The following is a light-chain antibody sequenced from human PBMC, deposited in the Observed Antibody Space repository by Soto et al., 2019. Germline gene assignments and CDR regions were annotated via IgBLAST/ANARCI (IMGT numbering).Light chain of an antibody. Sequence: IQVTQSPSTVSAYVGDSVTITCRASQSITTWLAWYQQRPGKAPKLLIYDVSSLQSGVPSRFSGSGSGTEFTLTISSLQPDDFATYYCQQYNSYPLTFGGGTKVDIK. CDR3: QQYNSYPLT. CDR2: DVS. J-gene: IGKJ4*01. CDR1: QSITTW. V-gene: IGKV1-5*01.